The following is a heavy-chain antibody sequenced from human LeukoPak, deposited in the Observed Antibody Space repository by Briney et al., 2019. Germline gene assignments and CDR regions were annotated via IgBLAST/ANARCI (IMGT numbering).Heavy chain of an antibody. D-gene: IGHD5-18*01. CDR3: ASGGDSS. V-gene: IGHV3-30-3*01. Sequence: GGSLRLSCAAPGFSFSSYAMHWVREAPGKGLEWVSVISYEGGNKYYADSVKGRFTISRDNAKNTLYLQMNSLRAEDTAVYYCASGGDSSWGQGTLVTVSS. CDR2: ISYEGGNK. CDR1: GFSFSSYA. J-gene: IGHJ5*02.